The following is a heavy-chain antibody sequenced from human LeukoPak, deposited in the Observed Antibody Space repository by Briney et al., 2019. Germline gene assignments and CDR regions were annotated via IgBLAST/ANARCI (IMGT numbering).Heavy chain of an antibody. V-gene: IGHV4-31*03. D-gene: IGHD1-7*01. Sequence: PSETLSLTCTVSGGSINNGGYYWSWIRQHPGKGLEWIGYIYYSGSSYYNPSLRSRVTISVDTSKNHFSLKLSSVTAADTAVYYCARVNWELELTSRVNWFDPWGQGTLVTVSS. J-gene: IGHJ5*02. CDR2: IYYSGSS. CDR3: ARVNWELELTSRVNWFDP. CDR1: GGSINNGGYY.